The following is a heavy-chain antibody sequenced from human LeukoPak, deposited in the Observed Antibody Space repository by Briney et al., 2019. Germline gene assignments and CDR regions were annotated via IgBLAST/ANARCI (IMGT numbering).Heavy chain of an antibody. CDR3: AREPRGPFTLQDYGMDM. Sequence: PGGSLRLSCAASGFTFSSYGMHWVRQAPGKGLEWVAVIWYGGSNKYYAESVKGRVTISRDNSKNTLYLQMNSLRAEDTAVYYCAREPRGPFTLQDYGMDMWGQGTTVTVSS. V-gene: IGHV3-33*08. CDR1: GFTFSSYG. CDR2: IWYGGSNK. D-gene: IGHD3-16*01. J-gene: IGHJ6*02.